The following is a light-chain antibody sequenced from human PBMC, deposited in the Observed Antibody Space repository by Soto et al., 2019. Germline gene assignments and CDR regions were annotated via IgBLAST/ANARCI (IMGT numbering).Light chain of an antibody. CDR1: SSNIGSNV. CDR3: AAWDGSLNAIL. CDR2: SDY. Sequence: QCVLSQPPSASGTPGQRVTISCSGRSSNIGSNVVNWYQQFPGTAPKLLIYSDYQRPSGVPDRFSGSRSGTSASLAISGLQSEDEADYYCAAWDGSLNAILFGGGTKLTVL. V-gene: IGLV1-44*01. J-gene: IGLJ2*01.